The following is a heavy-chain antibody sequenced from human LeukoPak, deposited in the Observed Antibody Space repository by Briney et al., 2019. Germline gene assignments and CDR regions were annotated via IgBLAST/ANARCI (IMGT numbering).Heavy chain of an antibody. CDR1: GYTFTTYG. J-gene: IGHJ4*02. CDR3: ARDRSSSDY. Sequence: ASVKVSCKASGYTFTTYGISWVRQAPGQGLEWMGWISAYNGNTDYAQKLQDRVTMTIDTSTSTAYMELTSLRFEDPAVYYCARDRSSSDYWGQGTLVTVSS. V-gene: IGHV1-18*01. CDR2: ISAYNGNT. D-gene: IGHD6-6*01.